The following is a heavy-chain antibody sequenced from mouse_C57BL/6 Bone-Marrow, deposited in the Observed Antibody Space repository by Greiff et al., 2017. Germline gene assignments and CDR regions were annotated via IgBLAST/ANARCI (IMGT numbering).Heavy chain of an antibody. D-gene: IGHD2-4*01. CDR3: VYYDYDEKYFDV. CDR1: GYTFTSYW. CDR2: IDPSDSYT. Sequence: QVRLQQPGAELVKPGASVKLSCKASGYTFTSYWMQWVKQRPGQGLEWSGEIDPSDSYTNYNQKFKGKATLTVETSSSTAYMQLSSLTSEDSAVYYCVYYDYDEKYFDVWGTGTTVTVSS. J-gene: IGHJ1*03. V-gene: IGHV1-50*01.